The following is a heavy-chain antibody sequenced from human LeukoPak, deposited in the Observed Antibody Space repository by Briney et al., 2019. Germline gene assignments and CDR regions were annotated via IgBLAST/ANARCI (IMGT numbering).Heavy chain of an antibody. J-gene: IGHJ6*03. CDR3: ARGSRYYYYMDV. Sequence: GGSLRLSCAASGFTFSSYDMHWDRQATGKGLEWVSTIGTAGDTYYSGSVKGRFTISREYAKNSLYLQMNSLGAGDTAVYYCARGSRYYYYMDVWGKGTTVTVSS. CDR2: IGTAGDT. V-gene: IGHV3-13*01. CDR1: GFTFSSYD. D-gene: IGHD3-10*01.